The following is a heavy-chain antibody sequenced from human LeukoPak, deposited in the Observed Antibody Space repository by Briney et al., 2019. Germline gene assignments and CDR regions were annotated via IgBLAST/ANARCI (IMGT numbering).Heavy chain of an antibody. V-gene: IGHV1-8*03. J-gene: IGHJ3*02. CDR3: AREYSSSPGAFDI. D-gene: IGHD6-13*01. CDR2: MNPNSGNT. Sequence: GWMNPNSGNTGYAQKFQGRVTITRNTSISTAYMELSSLRSEDTAVYYCAREYSSSPGAFDIWGQGTMVTVSS.